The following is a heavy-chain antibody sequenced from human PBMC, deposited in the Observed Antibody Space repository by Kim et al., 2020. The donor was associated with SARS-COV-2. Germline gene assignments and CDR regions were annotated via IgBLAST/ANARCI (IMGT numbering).Heavy chain of an antibody. Sequence: GTITSYADSVKGRVTISRDNAKNTLYLQMNSLRLEDTAVYYCANYGASSPHWGQGTLVTVSS. CDR3: ANYGASSPH. J-gene: IGHJ4*02. CDR2: GTIT. V-gene: IGHV3-74*01. D-gene: IGHD4-17*01.